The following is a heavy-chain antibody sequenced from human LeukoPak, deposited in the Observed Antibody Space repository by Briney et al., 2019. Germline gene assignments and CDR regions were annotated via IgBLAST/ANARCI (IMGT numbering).Heavy chain of an antibody. D-gene: IGHD3-10*01. CDR2: ISVSGGST. J-gene: IGHJ5*02. Sequence: PGGSLRLSCLASGFTFSSYVMNWVRQTPGKGLEWVSSISVSGGSTFYADSVKGRFTISRDNSKNTLYLQLNSLRAEDTAMYYCARPLMYYFGSETYYWFDPWGQGTLVTVSS. CDR3: ARPLMYYFGSETYYWFDP. V-gene: IGHV3-23*01. CDR1: GFTFSSYV.